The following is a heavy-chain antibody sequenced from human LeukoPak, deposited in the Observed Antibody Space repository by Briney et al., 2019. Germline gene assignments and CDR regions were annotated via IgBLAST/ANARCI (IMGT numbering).Heavy chain of an antibody. Sequence: PGGSLRLSCAASGFGFSNAWMSWVRQASGKGLEWVGRIKSKTDGGAIHYAAPVRGRFTISRDDSKNMVFLQMNSLNTEDTAVYYCCRGWLDYWGQGALVAVSS. CDR3: CRGWLDY. V-gene: IGHV3-15*01. J-gene: IGHJ4*02. CDR1: GFGFSNAW. CDR2: IKSKTDGGAI. D-gene: IGHD2-15*01.